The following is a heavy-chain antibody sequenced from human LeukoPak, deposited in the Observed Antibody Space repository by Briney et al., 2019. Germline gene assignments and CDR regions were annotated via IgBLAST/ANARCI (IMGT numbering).Heavy chain of an antibody. CDR1: GGTFSSYA. D-gene: IGHD6-19*01. CDR3: ASLGSAAVAGLGTDY. Sequence: SVKVSCKASGGTFSSYAISWVRQAPGQGLEWMGRIFPIFGIANYAQKFQGRVTITADKSTSTAYMELSSLRSEDTAVYYCASLGSAAVAGLGTDYWGQGTLVTVSS. V-gene: IGHV1-69*04. J-gene: IGHJ4*02. CDR2: IFPIFGIA.